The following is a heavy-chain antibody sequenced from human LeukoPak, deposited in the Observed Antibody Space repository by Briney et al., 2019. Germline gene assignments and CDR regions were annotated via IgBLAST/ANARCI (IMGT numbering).Heavy chain of an antibody. CDR1: GYTFTGYY. CDR3: ATLTSSWLAFDY. D-gene: IGHD6-13*01. CDR2: INPNSGGT. J-gene: IGHJ4*02. V-gene: IGHV1-2*02. Sequence: GASVEVSCKAPGYTFTGYYMHWVRQAPGQGLEWMGWINPNSGGTNYAQKFQGRVTMTRDTSISTAYMELSRLRSDDTAVYYCATLTSSWLAFDYWGQGTLATVSS.